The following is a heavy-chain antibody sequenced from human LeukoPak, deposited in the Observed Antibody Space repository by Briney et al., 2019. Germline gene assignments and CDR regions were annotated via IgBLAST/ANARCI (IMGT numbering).Heavy chain of an antibody. Sequence: PGGSLRLSCAASRFTFSNYGMHWVRQASGKGLEWVAVIWYDGSNKYYADSVKGRFTISRDNSKNTLYLQMNSLRAEDTAVYYCARNWNNCFDPWGQGTLVTVSS. D-gene: IGHD1-1*01. V-gene: IGHV3-33*01. CDR2: IWYDGSNK. CDR1: RFTFSNYG. J-gene: IGHJ5*02. CDR3: ARNWNNCFDP.